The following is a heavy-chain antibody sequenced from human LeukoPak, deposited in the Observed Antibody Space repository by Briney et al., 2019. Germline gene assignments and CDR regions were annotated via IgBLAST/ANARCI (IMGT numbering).Heavy chain of an antibody. Sequence: GGSLRLSCAASGFSFSDYYMSWIRQAPGKGLEWVSYISSSGSTIYYADSVKGRFTISRDNAKNSLYLQMNSLRAEDTAVYYCARGYSSGWFYFDYWGQGTLVTVSS. V-gene: IGHV3-11*01. D-gene: IGHD6-19*01. CDR2: ISSSGSTI. CDR3: ARGYSSGWFYFDY. J-gene: IGHJ4*02. CDR1: GFSFSDYY.